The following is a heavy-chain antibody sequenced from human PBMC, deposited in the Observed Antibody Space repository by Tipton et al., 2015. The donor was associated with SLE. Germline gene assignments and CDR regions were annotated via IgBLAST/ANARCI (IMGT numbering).Heavy chain of an antibody. CDR2: IRSKAYGGTT. V-gene: IGHV3-49*04. Sequence: SLRLSCAASGFTFNDYDMNWVRQAPGKGLEWVGFIRSKAYGGTTEYAASVKGRFTISRDDSKSIAYLQMNSLKTEDTAVYYCTRDKFTIFGVVIMSYWGQGTLVTVSS. J-gene: IGHJ4*02. CDR1: GFTFNDYD. CDR3: TRDKFTIFGVVIMSY. D-gene: IGHD3-3*01.